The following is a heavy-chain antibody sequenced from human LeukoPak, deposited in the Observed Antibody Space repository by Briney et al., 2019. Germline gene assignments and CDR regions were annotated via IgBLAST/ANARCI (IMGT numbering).Heavy chain of an antibody. D-gene: IGHD3-10*01. Sequence: TGGSLRLSCAASGFTFSSNGMHCVRQAPGQEREWGAVIGDDGSMKYYTDSVKGRFTISRANSKNTLSLQMNSLRAEDMAVYSCARVRGTMVRGEGGEWDGWGEGSLVT. CDR1: GFTFSSNG. J-gene: IGHJ4*02. CDR3: ARVRGTMVRGEGGEWDG. CDR2: IGDDGSMK. V-gene: IGHV3-33*01.